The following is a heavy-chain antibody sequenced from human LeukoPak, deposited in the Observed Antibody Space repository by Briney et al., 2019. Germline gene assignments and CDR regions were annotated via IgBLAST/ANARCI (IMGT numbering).Heavy chain of an antibody. CDR2: INSDGSST. D-gene: IGHD2-15*01. CDR3: ARGYCRGGSCYSGDAFDI. V-gene: IGHV3-74*01. J-gene: IGHJ3*02. Sequence: GGSLRLSCAASGFTFSSYWMHWVRQAPGKGLVWVSRINSDGSSTSYADSVKGRFTISRDNAKNTLYLQMNSLRAEETAVYYCARGYCRGGSCYSGDAFDIWGQGTMVTVSS. CDR1: GFTFSSYW.